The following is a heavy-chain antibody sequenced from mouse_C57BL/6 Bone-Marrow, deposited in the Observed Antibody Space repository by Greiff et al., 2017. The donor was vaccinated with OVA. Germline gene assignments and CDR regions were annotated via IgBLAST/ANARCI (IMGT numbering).Heavy chain of an antibody. CDR1: GFSLSTSGMG. D-gene: IGHD2-1*01. V-gene: IGHV8-12*01. CDR2: LYWDDAN. CDR3: ARIYDVYAMDY. J-gene: IGHJ4*01. Sequence: QVTLKVSGPGILQSSQTLSLTCSSSGFSLSTSGMGVSWIRPPSGLGLDWLAHLYWDDANRYNPFLKSRLTISKDTSRNQVLLKITSVDTADTATYYCARIYDVYAMDYWGQGTSVTVSS.